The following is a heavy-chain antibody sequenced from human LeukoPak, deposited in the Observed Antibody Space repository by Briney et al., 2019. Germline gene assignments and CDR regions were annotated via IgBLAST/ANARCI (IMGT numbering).Heavy chain of an antibody. V-gene: IGHV3-21*01. Sequence: GGSLRLSCAASGFTFSSYSMNWVRQAPGKGLEWVSSISSSSSSYMYYADSVKGRFTISRDNAKNTLYLQMNSLRAEDTAVYYCAKDRVLRYFDWLFDLDYWGQGTLVTVSS. D-gene: IGHD3-9*01. CDR2: ISSSSSSYM. CDR1: GFTFSSYS. J-gene: IGHJ4*02. CDR3: AKDRVLRYFDWLFDLDY.